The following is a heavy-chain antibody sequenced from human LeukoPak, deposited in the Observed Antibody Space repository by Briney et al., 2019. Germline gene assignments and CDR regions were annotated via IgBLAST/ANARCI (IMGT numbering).Heavy chain of an antibody. V-gene: IGHV3-23*01. D-gene: IGHD1-14*01. CDR3: AKGTGYNPFFDYYYYMDV. CDR1: GITLSNYA. CDR2: ISESGGST. J-gene: IGHJ6*03. Sequence: GGSLRLSCVVSGITLSNYAMSWVRQAPGKGLEWVSGISESGGSTKYADSVKGRFTISRDNSLNTVYLQMNSLRAEDTAVYYCAKGTGYNPFFDYYYYMDVWGKGTTVTVSS.